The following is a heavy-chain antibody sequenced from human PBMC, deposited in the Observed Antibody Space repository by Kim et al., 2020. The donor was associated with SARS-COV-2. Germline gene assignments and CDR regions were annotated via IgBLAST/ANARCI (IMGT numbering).Heavy chain of an antibody. CDR1: GGSISSSDYY. D-gene: IGHD1-26*01. CDR2: IYYSGTT. CDR3: ARSGRTDHYYAMDV. J-gene: IGHJ6*02. V-gene: IGHV4-39*01. Sequence: SETLSLTCTVSGGSISSSDYYWDWVRQPPGKGLDWIGSIYYSGTTYYNPSLKSRVAISIDTSRNQFFMNLTSVIATDTAIYYCARSGRTDHYYAMDVWGPGTTVTVSS.